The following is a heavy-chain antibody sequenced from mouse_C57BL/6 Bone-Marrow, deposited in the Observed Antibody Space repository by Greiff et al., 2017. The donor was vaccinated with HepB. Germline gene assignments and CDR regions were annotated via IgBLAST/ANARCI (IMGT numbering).Heavy chain of an antibody. CDR2: ISNGGGST. CDR3: ARQAIYDAYYVRFAY. V-gene: IGHV5-12*01. Sequence: EVKLVESGGDLVKPGGSLKLSCAASGFTFSDYYMYWVRQTPEKRLEWVAYISNGGGSTYYPDTVKGRFTISRDNAKNTLYLQMSRLKSEDTAMYYCARQAIYDAYYVRFAYWGQGTPVTVSA. J-gene: IGHJ3*01. CDR1: GFTFSDYY. D-gene: IGHD2-3*01.